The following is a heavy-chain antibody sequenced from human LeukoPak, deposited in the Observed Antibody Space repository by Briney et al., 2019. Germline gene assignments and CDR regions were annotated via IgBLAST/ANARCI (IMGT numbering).Heavy chain of an antibody. D-gene: IGHD3-10*01. CDR2: IYYSGST. Sequence: PSETLSLTCTVSGGSISSGDYYWGWIRQPPGKGLEWIGSIYYSGSTYYNPSLKSRVTIFVDTSKNQFSLKLSSVTAADTAVYYCAKDKPPSPMVRGVIIIPPPHFDYWGQGTLVTVSS. V-gene: IGHV4-39*02. CDR1: GGSISSGDYY. J-gene: IGHJ4*02. CDR3: AKDKPPSPMVRGVIIIPPPHFDY.